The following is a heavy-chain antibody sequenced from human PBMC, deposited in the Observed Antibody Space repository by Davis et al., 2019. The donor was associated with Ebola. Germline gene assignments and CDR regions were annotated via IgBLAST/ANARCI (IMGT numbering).Heavy chain of an antibody. Sequence: PGGSLRLSCAASGFTFSTYAMSWVRQAPGRGLEWVSSISGSGSRSYYADSVKGRFTVSRDNSEDTLYLQLNSLRAEDTAIYFCAKDQHFDFWSGYSNWFDPWGQGTLVTVSS. D-gene: IGHD3-3*01. CDR2: ISGSGSRS. V-gene: IGHV3-23*01. CDR1: GFTFSTYA. J-gene: IGHJ5*02. CDR3: AKDQHFDFWSGYSNWFDP.